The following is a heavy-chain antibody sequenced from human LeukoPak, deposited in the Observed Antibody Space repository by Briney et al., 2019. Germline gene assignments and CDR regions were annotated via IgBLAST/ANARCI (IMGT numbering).Heavy chain of an antibody. J-gene: IGHJ4*02. CDR1: GYSFTNYW. V-gene: IGHV5-51*01. CDR3: ARRPSNSPFDY. Sequence: GESLKISCKGSGYSFTNYWIGCVRQMPGKGLEWMGIIYPDDSDTRYSPSFQGQVTISADKSISTAYLQWSSLKASDTAMYYCARRPSNSPFDYWGQGTLVTVSS. D-gene: IGHD4-11*01. CDR2: IYPDDSDT.